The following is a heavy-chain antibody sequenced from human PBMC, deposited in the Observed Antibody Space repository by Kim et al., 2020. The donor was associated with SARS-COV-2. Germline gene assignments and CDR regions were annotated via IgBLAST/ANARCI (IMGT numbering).Heavy chain of an antibody. V-gene: IGHV3-23*01. CDR2: ISGSGGST. Sequence: GGSLRLSCAASGFTFSSYAMSWVRQAPGKGLEWVSAISGSGGSTYYADSVKGRFTISRDNSKNTLYLQMNSLRAEDMAVYYCAKFTTAMVNYYYGMDVWGQGTTVTVSS. CDR1: GFTFSSYA. CDR3: AKFTTAMVNYYYGMDV. J-gene: IGHJ6*02. D-gene: IGHD5-18*01.